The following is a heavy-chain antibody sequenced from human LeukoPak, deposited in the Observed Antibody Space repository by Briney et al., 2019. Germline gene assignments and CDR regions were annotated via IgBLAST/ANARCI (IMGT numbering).Heavy chain of an antibody. J-gene: IGHJ4*02. CDR3: VGGIGWQPDY. CDR1: AGFTFSDYW. D-gene: IGHD6-19*01. V-gene: IGHV3-7*03. Sequence: GGSLRLSCAASAGFTFSDYWMNWVRQAPGKGLEWVAVISQDGREKLYVDSVKGRFTISRDNAKSSLYLQINSLRAEDTAVYYCVGGIGWQPDYWGQGTLVTVSS. CDR2: ISQDGREK.